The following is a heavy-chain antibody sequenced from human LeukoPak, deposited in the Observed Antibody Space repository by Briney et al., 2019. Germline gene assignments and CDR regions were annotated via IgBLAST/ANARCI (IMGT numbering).Heavy chain of an antibody. V-gene: IGHV3-48*03. J-gene: IGHJ3*02. CDR2: ISSSGSTI. CDR3: ARDSSGWYGAFDI. CDR1: GFTFSSYE. Sequence: GGSLRLSCAASGFTFSSYEMNWVRQAPGKGLEWVSYISSSGSTIYYADSVKGRFTISKDNAKNSLYLQMNSLRAEDTAVYYCARDSSGWYGAFDIWGQGTMVTVSS. D-gene: IGHD6-19*01.